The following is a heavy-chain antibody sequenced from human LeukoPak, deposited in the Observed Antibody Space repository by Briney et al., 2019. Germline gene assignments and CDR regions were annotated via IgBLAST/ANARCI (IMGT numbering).Heavy chain of an antibody. CDR1: GGSISSSNYH. D-gene: IGHD6-6*01. J-gene: IGHJ4*02. CDR3: ARGDIAAPDY. CDR2: MYYSGTT. V-gene: IGHV4-39*07. Sequence: SETLSLTCTVSGGSISSSNYHWGWLRQPPGKGLEWIASMYYSGTTYYNPSLKSRVTISVDTSKNQFSLKLSSVTAADTAVYYCARGDIAAPDYWGQGTLVTVSS.